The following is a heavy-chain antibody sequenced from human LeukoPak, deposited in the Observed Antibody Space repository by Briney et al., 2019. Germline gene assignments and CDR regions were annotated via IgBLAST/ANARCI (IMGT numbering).Heavy chain of an antibody. CDR1: GYTLTELS. Sequence: ASVKVSCKVSGYTLTELSMHWVRQAPGQGLEWMGWINPNSGGTNYAQKFQGRVTMTRDTSISTAYMELSRLRSDDTAMYYCARIDFYYYYMDVWGKGTTVTVSS. D-gene: IGHD3-22*01. CDR3: ARIDFYYYYMDV. CDR2: INPNSGGT. V-gene: IGHV1-2*02. J-gene: IGHJ6*03.